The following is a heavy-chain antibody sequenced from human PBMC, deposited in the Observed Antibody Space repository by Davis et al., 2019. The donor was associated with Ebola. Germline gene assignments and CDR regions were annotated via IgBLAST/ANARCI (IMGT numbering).Heavy chain of an antibody. Sequence: GGSLRLSCAASGFTFSSHAMTWVRQDPGKGLEWVSSISSRGHYKSYADSLKGRFTISRDNAKNSLYLHMNSLRAEDTAVYYCARVTNYYDISGYNGAFDIWGQGTMVTVSS. J-gene: IGHJ3*02. V-gene: IGHV3-21*01. D-gene: IGHD3-22*01. CDR1: GFTFSSHA. CDR3: ARVTNYYDISGYNGAFDI. CDR2: ISSRGHYK.